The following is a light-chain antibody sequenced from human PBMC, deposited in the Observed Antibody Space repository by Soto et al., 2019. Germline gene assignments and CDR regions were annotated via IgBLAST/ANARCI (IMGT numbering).Light chain of an antibody. J-gene: IGLJ2*01. CDR2: NNS. Sequence: QSVLTQPPSASGTPGQMVTISSSGSSSNIGSNTVNWYQQLPGMAPKLLIYNNSQRPSGVPDRFSGSKSGTSASLAISGLQSEDEADYYCVAWDDRLRGLEFGGGTKLTVL. CDR1: SSNIGSNT. V-gene: IGLV1-44*01. CDR3: VAWDDRLRGLE.